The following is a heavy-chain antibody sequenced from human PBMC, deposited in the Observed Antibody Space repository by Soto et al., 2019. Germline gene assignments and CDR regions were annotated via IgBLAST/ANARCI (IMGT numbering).Heavy chain of an antibody. V-gene: IGHV1-69*01. D-gene: IGHD2-2*01. CDR3: AIGTRTSWTCDF. CDR2: IIPLTDTP. CDR1: GGTFSNYA. J-gene: IGHJ4*02. Sequence: QVQVVQSGAEVKKPGSSVKVSCKASGGTFSNYAISWVRQAPGHGLEWVGGIIPLTDTPVYAQTVQGRLTITADEITSAAYMELSSLTSDDTAVYYCAIGTRTSWTCDFWGQGTLVTVSS.